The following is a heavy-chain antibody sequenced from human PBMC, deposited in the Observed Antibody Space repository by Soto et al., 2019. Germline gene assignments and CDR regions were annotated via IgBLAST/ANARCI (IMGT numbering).Heavy chain of an antibody. CDR3: ATDNTMTRGVNFSN. V-gene: IGHV1-24*01. CDR2: FDPEDGET. D-gene: IGHD3-3*01. Sequence: ASVKVSCKVSGYTLTKLSMHWVRQAPGKGLEWMGGFDPEDGETLYAQNFQGRVTMTEDTSTDTAYMELSDLRSEDTAVYYCATDNTMTRGVNFSNWGQGTLVTVPS. CDR1: GYTLTKLS. J-gene: IGHJ4*02.